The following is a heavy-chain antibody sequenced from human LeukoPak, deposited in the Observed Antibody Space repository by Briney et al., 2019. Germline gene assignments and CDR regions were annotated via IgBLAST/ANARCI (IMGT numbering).Heavy chain of an antibody. CDR1: GYTFTSYG. CDR2: ISAYNGNT. D-gene: IGHD6-19*01. CDR3: ARYSSGWYGYYFDY. Sequence: GASVEVSCKASGYTFTSYGISWVRQALGQGLEWMGWISAYNGNTNYAQKLQGRVTMTTDTSTSTAYMELRSLRSDDTAVYYCARYSSGWYGYYFDYWGQGTLVTVSS. V-gene: IGHV1-18*04. J-gene: IGHJ4*02.